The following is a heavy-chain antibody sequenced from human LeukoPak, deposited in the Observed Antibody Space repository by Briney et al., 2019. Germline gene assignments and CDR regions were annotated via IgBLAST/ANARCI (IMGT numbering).Heavy chain of an antibody. J-gene: IGHJ4*02. CDR1: GGSISSGGYY. Sequence: SETLSLTRTVSGGSISSGGYYWSWIRQHPGKGLEWIGYIYYSGSTYYNPSLKSRVTISMDTSKNQFSLRLSSVTAADTAVYYCARDLSLDYWGQGTLVTVSS. CDR2: IYYSGST. CDR3: ARDLSLDY. D-gene: IGHD3-16*01. V-gene: IGHV4-31*03.